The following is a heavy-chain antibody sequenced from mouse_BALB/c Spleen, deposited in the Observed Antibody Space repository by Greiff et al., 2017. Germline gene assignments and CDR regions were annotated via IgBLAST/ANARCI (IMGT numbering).Heavy chain of an antibody. CDR2: IYPGNSDT. V-gene: IGHV1-5*01. CDR1: GYTFTSYW. Sequence: EVQLQQSGTVLARPGASVKMSCKASGYTFTSYWMHWVKQRPGQGLEWIGAIYPGNSDTSYNQKFKGKAKLTAVTSTSTAYMELSSLTNEDSAVYYCTRSDYYGSSKAMDYWGQGTSVTVSS. D-gene: IGHD1-1*01. J-gene: IGHJ4*01. CDR3: TRSDYYGSSKAMDY.